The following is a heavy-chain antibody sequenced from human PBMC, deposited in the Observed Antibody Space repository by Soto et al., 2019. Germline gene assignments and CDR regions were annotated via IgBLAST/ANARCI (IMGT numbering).Heavy chain of an antibody. CDR3: AKGDTGCTTCYDW. CDR2: ICGGGGTT. CDR1: GFTFSIYA. D-gene: IGHD2-2*01. J-gene: IGHJ4*02. V-gene: IGHV3-23*01. Sequence: GGSLRLSCAASGFTFSIYAMSWVRQAPGKGLEWVSGICGGGGTTYYTDSVRGRFTISRDNSKNTLSLQMNSLRAEDTAVYYCAKGDTGCTTCYDWWGQGTLVTVSS.